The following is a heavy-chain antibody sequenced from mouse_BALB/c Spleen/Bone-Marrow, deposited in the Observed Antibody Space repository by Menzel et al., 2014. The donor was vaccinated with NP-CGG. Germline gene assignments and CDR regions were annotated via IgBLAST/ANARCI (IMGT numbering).Heavy chain of an antibody. CDR1: GFTFSSFG. J-gene: IGHJ2*01. CDR3: TRGGNWDDFDY. CDR2: ISSGSSTI. V-gene: IGHV5-17*02. Sequence: EVKLVESGGGLVLPGGSRKLSCAASGFTFSSFGMHWVRQAPEKGLEWVAYISSGSSTIFCADTVKGRFTVSRDNPKNALFLQMTSLRSEDTAMYYCTRGGNWDDFDYWGQGTTLTVSS. D-gene: IGHD4-1*01.